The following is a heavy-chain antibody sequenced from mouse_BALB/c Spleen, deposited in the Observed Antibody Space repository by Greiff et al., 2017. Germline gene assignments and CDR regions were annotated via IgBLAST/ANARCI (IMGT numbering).Heavy chain of an antibody. J-gene: IGHJ4*01. CDR2: ISDGGSYT. CDR1: GFTFSDYY. V-gene: IGHV5-4*02. CDR3: ARDRETARLDY. D-gene: IGHD3-2*01. Sequence: DVHLVESGGGLVKPGGSLKLSCAASGFTFSDYYMYWVRQTPEKRLEWVATISDGGSYTYYPDSVKGRFTISRDNAKNNLYLQMSSLKSEDTAMYYCARDRETARLDYWGEGTAVTVSS.